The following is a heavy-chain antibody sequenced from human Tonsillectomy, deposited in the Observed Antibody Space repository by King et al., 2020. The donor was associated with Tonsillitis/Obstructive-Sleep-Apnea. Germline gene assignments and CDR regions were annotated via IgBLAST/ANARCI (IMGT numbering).Heavy chain of an antibody. CDR2: IDPNSGGT. CDR3: ARDFGRIYYYMDV. Sequence: QLVQSGAEVKKPGASVKVSCKASGYTFTGYYIHWVRQAPGQGLEWMGWIDPNSGGTSYAQKFQGWVTMTRDTSISTAYMELTRLRSDDTAVYYCARDFGRIYYYMDVWGTGTTVTVPS. V-gene: IGHV1-2*04. CDR1: GYTFTGYY. D-gene: IGHD2-15*01. J-gene: IGHJ6*03.